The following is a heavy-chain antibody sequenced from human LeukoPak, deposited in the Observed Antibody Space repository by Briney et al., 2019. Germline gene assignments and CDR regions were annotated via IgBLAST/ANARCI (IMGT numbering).Heavy chain of an antibody. CDR2: IYTSGST. CDR3: ARGRLGELFR. V-gene: IGHV4-61*02. Sequence: SETLSLTCTVSGGSISSGSYYWSWIRQPAGKGLEWIGRIYTSGSTNYNPSLKSRVTISVDTSKNQFSLKLSSVTAADTAVYYCARGRLGELFRWGQGTLVTVSS. D-gene: IGHD3-10*01. J-gene: IGHJ4*02. CDR1: GGSISSGSYY.